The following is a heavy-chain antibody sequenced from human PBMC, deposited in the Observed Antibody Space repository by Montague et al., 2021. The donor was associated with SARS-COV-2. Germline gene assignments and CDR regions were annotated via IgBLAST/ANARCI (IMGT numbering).Heavy chain of an antibody. D-gene: IGHD1-26*01. V-gene: IGHV4-31*03. CDR2: IYYSGSS. J-gene: IGHJ4*02. Sequence: TLSLTCSVSGGSISSANYYWSWIRQHPGKGLVFIGYIYYSGSSFYNPSLKGRLTISVDTSKNRFSLRLSSVTAADTAIYFCASQSGSYYNYFDLWGQGTLVTVSS. CDR1: GGSISSANYY. CDR3: ASQSGSYYNYFDL.